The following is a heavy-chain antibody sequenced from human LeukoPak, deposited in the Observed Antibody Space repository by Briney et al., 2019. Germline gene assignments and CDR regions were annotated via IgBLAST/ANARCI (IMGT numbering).Heavy chain of an antibody. Sequence: GGSLRLSCAASGFTFSSYWMNWARQAPGKGLEWVASINHNGNVNYYVDSVKGRFTTSRDNAKNSVHLQMNSLRAEDSAVYYCAVEVVATPKAYFAYWGQGILVTVSS. CDR2: INHNGNVN. J-gene: IGHJ4*02. V-gene: IGHV3-7*03. CDR1: GFTFSSYW. D-gene: IGHD2-15*01. CDR3: AVEVVATPKAYFAY.